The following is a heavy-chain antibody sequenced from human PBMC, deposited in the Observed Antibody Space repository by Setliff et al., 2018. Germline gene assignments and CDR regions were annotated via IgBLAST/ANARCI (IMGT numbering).Heavy chain of an antibody. Sequence: PGGSLRLSCAASGLTVAAYTMTWVRQAPGKGLEWISSISSSGSFIYYADSVKGRLTISRDNAKNSLYLQMNSLRADDTAVYYCARSETCHSTHCSPYDYWGQGTPVTVSS. J-gene: IGHJ4*02. CDR3: ARSETCHSTHCSPYDY. V-gene: IGHV3-21*01. CDR2: ISSSGSFI. CDR1: GLTVAAYT. D-gene: IGHD2-2*01.